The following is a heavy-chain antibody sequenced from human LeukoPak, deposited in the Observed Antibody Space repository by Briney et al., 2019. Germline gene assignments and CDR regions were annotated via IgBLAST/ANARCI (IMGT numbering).Heavy chain of an antibody. J-gene: IGHJ4*02. Sequence: GGSLRLSCAASGFTFSNYAMSWVRQAPGKGLEGVSAISGSGDYTYYAGSVKGRFTISRDNSKNTLYLQMNSLRAEDTAVYYCAKDVKYYYDSSGWFDYWGQGTLVTVSS. CDR2: ISGSGDYT. D-gene: IGHD3-22*01. CDR3: AKDVKYYYDSSGWFDY. CDR1: GFTFSNYA. V-gene: IGHV3-23*01.